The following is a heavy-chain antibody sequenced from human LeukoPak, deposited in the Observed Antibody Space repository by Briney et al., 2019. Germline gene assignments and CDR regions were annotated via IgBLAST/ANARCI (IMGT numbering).Heavy chain of an antibody. CDR2: IYSSGNT. CDR3: ARSDGYGLVGI. J-gene: IGHJ3*01. CDR1: GVSISSGSNY. D-gene: IGHD3-10*01. V-gene: IGHV4-39*07. Sequence: SETLSLTCSVSGVSISSGSNYWGWIRQPPGKTLEWIGSIYSSGNTYYNPSLKSRIIILVDTAKNHFSLNLTSVTAADTAVYYCARSDGYGLVGIWGQGTMVTVSS.